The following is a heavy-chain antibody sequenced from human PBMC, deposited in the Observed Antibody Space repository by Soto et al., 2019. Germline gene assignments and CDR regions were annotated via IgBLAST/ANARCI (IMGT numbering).Heavy chain of an antibody. CDR2: ISYDGSNK. D-gene: IGHD2-15*01. V-gene: IGHV3-30-3*01. CDR3: ARDYCSGGSCYSSYYYGMDV. CDR1: GFTFSSYA. Sequence: VGSLRLSCAASGFTFSSYAMHWVRQAPGKGLEWVAVISYDGSNKYYADSVKGRFTISRDNSKNTLYLQMNSLRAEDTAVYYCARDYCSGGSCYSSYYYGMDVWGQGTTVTVSS. J-gene: IGHJ6*02.